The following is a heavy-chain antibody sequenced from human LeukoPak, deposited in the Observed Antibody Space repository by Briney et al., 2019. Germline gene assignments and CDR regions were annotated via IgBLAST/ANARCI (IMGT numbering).Heavy chain of an antibody. J-gene: IGHJ4*02. V-gene: IGHV3-21*01. CDR2: ISDSSSYI. D-gene: IGHD2-15*01. Sequence: GGTLRLSCAASGFTFTSYSVNWVRQAPGKGLEWVSSISDSSSYIYYADSVKGRFTISRDNAKNSLYLQMNSLRAEDTAVYYCARSSVLVLAANSDYWGQGTLVTVSS. CDR1: GFTFTSYS. CDR3: ARSSVLVLAANSDY.